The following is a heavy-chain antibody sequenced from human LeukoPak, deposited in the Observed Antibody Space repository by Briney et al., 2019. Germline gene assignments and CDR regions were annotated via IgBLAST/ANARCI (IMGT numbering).Heavy chain of an antibody. CDR1: GFTFSSYS. J-gene: IGHJ4*02. D-gene: IGHD1-1*01. CDR3: ARSVQLERLFDY. CDR2: ISSSSSYI. V-gene: IGHV3-21*01. Sequence: GGSLRLSCAASGFTFSSYSMNWVRQAPGKGLEWASSISSSSSYIYYADSVKGRFTISRDNAKNSLYLQMNSLRAEDTGVYYCARSVQLERLFDYWGQGTLVTVSS.